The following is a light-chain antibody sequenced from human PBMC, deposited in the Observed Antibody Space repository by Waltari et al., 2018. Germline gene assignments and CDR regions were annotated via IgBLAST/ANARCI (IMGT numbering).Light chain of an antibody. V-gene: IGKV1-12*01. J-gene: IGKJ1*01. CDR2: DVS. CDR3: QQGDSLPPT. CDR1: QDVTMD. Sequence: DIQMTQSPSSVSASVGDRVTIPCRACQDVTMDIAWYQPKPGRAHKVLIFDVSTLRSGVPSRFSGSGSGTEFSLTISSLQPEDFATYYCQQGDSLPPTFGQGTKVEI.